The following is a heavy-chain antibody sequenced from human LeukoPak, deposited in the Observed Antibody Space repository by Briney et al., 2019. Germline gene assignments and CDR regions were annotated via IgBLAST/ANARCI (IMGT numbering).Heavy chain of an antibody. CDR2: ISTSSSYI. CDR1: GFTVSSYN. D-gene: IGHD3-22*01. J-gene: IGHJ5*02. V-gene: IGHV3-21*01. CDR3: ARDRMAYYYDSSGYYP. Sequence: GGSLRLSCAASGFTVSSYNMNWVRQAPGKGLEWDSSISTSSSYIYYADSVKGRFTISRDNARNSLYLQMNSLRAEDTAVYYCARDRMAYYYDSSGYYPWGQGTLVTVSS.